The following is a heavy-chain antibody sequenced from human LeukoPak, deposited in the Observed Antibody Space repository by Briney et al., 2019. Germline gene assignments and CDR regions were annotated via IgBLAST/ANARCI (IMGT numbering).Heavy chain of an antibody. J-gene: IGHJ4*02. V-gene: IGHV5-51*01. CDR2: IYPGDSDT. Sequence: PGESLKISCKGSGYSFTSYWIGWVRQMPGKGLEWMGIIYPGDSDTRYSPSFQGQVTISADKSISTAYLQWSSLKASDTAMYYCARLMGDIITGPLFDLWGQGTLVTVSS. D-gene: IGHD3-16*01. CDR1: GYSFTSYW. CDR3: ARLMGDIITGPLFDL.